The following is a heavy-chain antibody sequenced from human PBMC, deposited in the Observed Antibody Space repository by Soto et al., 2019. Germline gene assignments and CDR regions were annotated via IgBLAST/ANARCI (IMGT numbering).Heavy chain of an antibody. CDR3: ARLRTTVVTPYYFDY. Sequence: GESLKLSCTGSGYSFTRYWIGWVRQMPGKGLEWMGIIYPGDSDTRYSPSFQGQVTISADKSISTAYLQWSSLKASDTAMYYCARLRTTVVTPYYFDYWGQGTLVTVSS. J-gene: IGHJ4*02. CDR2: IYPGDSDT. CDR1: GYSFTRYW. V-gene: IGHV5-51*01. D-gene: IGHD4-17*01.